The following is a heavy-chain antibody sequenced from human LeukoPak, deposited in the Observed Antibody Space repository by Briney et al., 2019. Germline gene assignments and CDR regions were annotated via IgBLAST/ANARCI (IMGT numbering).Heavy chain of an antibody. CDR3: ARTEKVYYDILGWFDP. J-gene: IGHJ5*02. CDR1: GYTFTGYY. Sequence: GASGKVSCKASGYTFTGYYMHLVRHGPGPGLEWKGWINPNSGGTNYAQKFQGRVTMTRDTSISTAYMELSRLRSDDTAVYYWARTEKVYYDILGWFDPWGQGTLVTVSS. V-gene: IGHV1-2*02. D-gene: IGHD3-22*01. CDR2: INPNSGGT.